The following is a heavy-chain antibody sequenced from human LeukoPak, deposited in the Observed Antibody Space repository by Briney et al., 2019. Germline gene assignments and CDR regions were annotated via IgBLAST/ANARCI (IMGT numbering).Heavy chain of an antibody. V-gene: IGHV3-23*01. CDR2: ISGSGGST. J-gene: IGHJ4*02. D-gene: IGHD3-16*02. CDR1: GFTFSSYG. CDR3: AKEFYSDYVWGSYRYMFDY. Sequence: GGSLRLSCAASGFTFSSYGMSWVRQAPGKGLEWVSAISGSGGSTYYADSVKGRFTISRGNSKNTLYLQMNSLRAEDTAVYYCAKEFYSDYVWGSYRYMFDYWGQGTLVTVSS.